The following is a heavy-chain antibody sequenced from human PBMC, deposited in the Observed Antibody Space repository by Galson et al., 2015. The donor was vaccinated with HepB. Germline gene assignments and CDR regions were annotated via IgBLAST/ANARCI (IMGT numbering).Heavy chain of an antibody. D-gene: IGHD2-2*01. CDR3: ATQYGGYCSSTSCYDFDY. Sequence: SVKVSCKASGYTFTGYYMHWVRQAPGQGLEWMGWINPNSGGTNYAQKFQDRVTMTRDTSISTAYMELSRLRSDDTAVYYCATQYGGYCSSTSCYDFDYWGQGTLVTVSS. CDR1: GYTFTGYY. V-gene: IGHV1-2*02. J-gene: IGHJ4*02. CDR2: INPNSGGT.